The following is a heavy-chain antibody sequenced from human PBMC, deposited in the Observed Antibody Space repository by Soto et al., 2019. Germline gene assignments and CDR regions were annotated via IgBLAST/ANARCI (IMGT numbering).Heavy chain of an antibody. V-gene: IGHV1-69*04. J-gene: IGHJ1*01. Sequence: ASVKVSCKASGGTFSSYTISWVRQAPGQGLEWMGRIIPILGIANYAQKFQGRVTITADKSTSTAYMELSSLRSEDTAVYYCARDRQYCSGGSCYSGEYFQHWGQGTLVTVSS. CDR2: IIPILGIA. CDR3: ARDRQYCSGGSCYSGEYFQH. D-gene: IGHD2-15*01. CDR1: GGTFSSYT.